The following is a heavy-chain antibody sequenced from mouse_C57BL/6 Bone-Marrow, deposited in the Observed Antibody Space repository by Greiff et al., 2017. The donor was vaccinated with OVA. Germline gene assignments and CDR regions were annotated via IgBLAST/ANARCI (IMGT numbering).Heavy chain of an antibody. CDR2: INHDGSST. Sequence: EVMLVESEGGLVQPGSSMKLSCTASGFTFSDYYMAWVRQVPEKGLEWVANINHDGSSTYYLDSLKSRFIISRDNAKNILYLQMSSLKSEDTATYYCARAYDYDGDYYAMDYWGQGTSVTVSS. CDR3: ARAYDYDGDYYAMDY. V-gene: IGHV5-16*01. CDR1: GFTFSDYY. J-gene: IGHJ4*01. D-gene: IGHD2-4*01.